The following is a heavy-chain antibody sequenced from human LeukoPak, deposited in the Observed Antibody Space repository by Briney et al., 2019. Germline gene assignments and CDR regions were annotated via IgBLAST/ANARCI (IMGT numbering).Heavy chain of an antibody. CDR3: ARALEDSSGYYFNGDY. Sequence: ASVKVSCKASGYNFTSYYMHWVRQAPGQGLEWMGIINPGGGSTSYAQKFQGRITMSRDMSTSTVYMELSSLRSEDTAVYYCARALEDSSGYYFNGDYWGQGTLVTVSS. CDR1: GYNFTSYY. D-gene: IGHD3-22*01. CDR2: INPGGGST. V-gene: IGHV1-46*01. J-gene: IGHJ4*02.